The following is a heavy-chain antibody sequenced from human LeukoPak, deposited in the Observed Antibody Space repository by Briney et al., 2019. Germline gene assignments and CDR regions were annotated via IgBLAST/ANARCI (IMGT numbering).Heavy chain of an antibody. CDR1: GYSFPSYG. Sequence: ASVKVSCKASGYSFPSYGISWVRQAPGQGLEWMGWITAYNGNTNYAQKLQGRVTMTTDTSTSTAYMELRSLRSDDTAVYYCARDRLPYDNDAFDIWGQGTMVTVYS. D-gene: IGHD3-22*01. CDR2: ITAYNGNT. V-gene: IGHV1-18*01. CDR3: ARDRLPYDNDAFDI. J-gene: IGHJ3*02.